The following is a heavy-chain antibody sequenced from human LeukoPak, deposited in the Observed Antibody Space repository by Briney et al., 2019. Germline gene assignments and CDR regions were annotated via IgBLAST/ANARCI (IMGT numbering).Heavy chain of an antibody. CDR2: IYPGDSDT. J-gene: IGHJ4*02. V-gene: IGHV5-51*01. D-gene: IGHD2/OR15-2a*01. Sequence: GESLKISCKGSGYNFTSYWIVWVRQMPGKGLAWMGVIYPGDSDTIYSPSFQGQVTISADKSISTAYLQWSSLKASDTAMYYCARRSSTASRYFDFWGQGALVTVSS. CDR1: GYNFTSYW. CDR3: ARRSSTASRYFDF.